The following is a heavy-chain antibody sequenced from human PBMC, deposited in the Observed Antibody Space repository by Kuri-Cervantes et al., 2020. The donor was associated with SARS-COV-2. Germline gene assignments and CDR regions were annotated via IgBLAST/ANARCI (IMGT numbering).Heavy chain of an antibody. CDR3: TKDDFWSGYADY. D-gene: IGHD3-3*01. J-gene: IGHJ4*02. CDR2: IRSKAYGGTT. V-gene: IGHV3-49*04. CDR1: GFTFNDYC. Sequence: GGSLRLSCAASGFTFNDYCMSWVRQAPGKGLEWVGFIRSKAYGGTTEYAASVKGRFTISRDDSKSIAYLQMNSLKTEDTAVYYCTKDDFWSGYADYWGQGTLVTVSS.